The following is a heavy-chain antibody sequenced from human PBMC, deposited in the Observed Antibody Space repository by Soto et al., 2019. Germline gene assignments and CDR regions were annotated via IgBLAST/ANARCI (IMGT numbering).Heavy chain of an antibody. D-gene: IGHD3-3*01. V-gene: IGHV1-69*01. CDR2: ILPVSAPP. Sequence: VEVSCKASGGTLNNYAINWVRQAPGQGLEWMGGILPVSAPPDYAQKFQGRVSITADHSTSTVYMELSRLKSDDTAVYFCATDSNYDVSNSFWGQGTLVTVSS. CDR1: GGTLNNYA. CDR3: ATDSNYDVSNSF. J-gene: IGHJ4*02.